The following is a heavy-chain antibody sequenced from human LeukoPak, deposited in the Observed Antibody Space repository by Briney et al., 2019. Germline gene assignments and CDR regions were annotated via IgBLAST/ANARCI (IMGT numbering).Heavy chain of an antibody. D-gene: IGHD2-2*01. CDR1: GGTFSSYA. J-gene: IGHJ5*02. CDR2: IIPIFGTA. V-gene: IGHV1-69*05. CDR3: ARPALPAAGKVVESSRP. Sequence: SVKVSCKASGGTFSSYAISWVRQAPGQGLEWMGGIIPIFGTANYAQKFHGRVTITTDESATTAYMELNSLTSEDTAIYFCARPALPAAGKVVESSRPGGQGPLVTVSP.